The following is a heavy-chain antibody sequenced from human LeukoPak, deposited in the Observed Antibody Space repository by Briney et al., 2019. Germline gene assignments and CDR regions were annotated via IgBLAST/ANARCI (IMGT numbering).Heavy chain of an antibody. Sequence: ASVKVSCKASGYTFTGYDMYWVRQVPGQGLEWMGWINPNSGGTNYAQKFQGRVTMTRDTSISTAYMELSRLRSDDTAVYYCATFEYTSSSLNYWGQGTLVTVSS. CDR1: GYTFTGYD. D-gene: IGHD6-6*01. J-gene: IGHJ4*02. CDR3: ATFEYTSSSLNY. CDR2: INPNSGGT. V-gene: IGHV1-2*02.